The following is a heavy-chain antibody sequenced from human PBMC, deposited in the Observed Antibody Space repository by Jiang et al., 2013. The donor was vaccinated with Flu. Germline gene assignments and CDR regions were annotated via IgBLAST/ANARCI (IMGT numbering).Heavy chain of an antibody. V-gene: IGHV1-69*01. Sequence: GAEVKKPGSSVKVSCKASGGSFSSYVTNWVRQAPGQGLEWMGAIIPIFGTTNNAQKFQGRLTFTADESTSTAYMELNSLKSEDTAVYYCARDETGYGSSWFDPWGQGTLVTVSS. CDR1: GGSFSSYV. D-gene: IGHD6-19*01. CDR2: IIPIFGTT. J-gene: IGHJ5*02. CDR3: ARDETGYGSSWFDP.